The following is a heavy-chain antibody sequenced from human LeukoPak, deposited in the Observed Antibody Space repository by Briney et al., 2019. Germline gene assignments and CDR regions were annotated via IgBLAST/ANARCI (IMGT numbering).Heavy chain of an antibody. Sequence: PSETLSLTCTVSGGSISSSSYYWGWIRQPPGKGLEWIGSIYYSGSTYYNPSLKSRVTISVDTSKNQFSLKLSSVIAADTAVYYCARLRGEVSGYSSSWDYYFDYWGQGTLVTVSS. CDR1: GGSISSSSYY. CDR3: ARLRGEVSGYSSSWDYYFDY. J-gene: IGHJ4*02. CDR2: IYYSGST. V-gene: IGHV4-39*07. D-gene: IGHD6-13*01.